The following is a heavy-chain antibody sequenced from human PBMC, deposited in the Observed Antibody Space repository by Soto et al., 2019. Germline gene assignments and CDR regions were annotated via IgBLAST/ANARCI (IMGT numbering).Heavy chain of an antibody. V-gene: IGHV3-53*01. CDR3: AKNQGVELVPLATVDWFDP. J-gene: IGHJ5*02. Sequence: GGSLRLSCAASGFTVSSNYMSWVRQAPGKGLEWVSVIYSGGSTYYADSVKGRFTISRDNSKNTLYLELNNLSAEDKAVYHCAKNQGVELVPLATVDWFDPWGQGSVVTVSS. D-gene: IGHD1-26*01. CDR1: GFTVSSNY. CDR2: IYSGGST.